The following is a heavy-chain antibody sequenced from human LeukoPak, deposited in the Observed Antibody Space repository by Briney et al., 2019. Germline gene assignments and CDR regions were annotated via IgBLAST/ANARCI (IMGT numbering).Heavy chain of an antibody. CDR1: GFTFSSYG. Sequence: GRSLRLSCAASGFTFSSYGMHWVRQAPGKGLEGVAVISYDGSNKYYADSVKGRFTISRDNSKNTLYLQMNSLRAEDTAVYYCAKVEYYDILTGYGPFDYWGQGTLVTVSS. D-gene: IGHD3-9*01. J-gene: IGHJ4*02. CDR3: AKVEYYDILTGYGPFDY. V-gene: IGHV3-30*18. CDR2: ISYDGSNK.